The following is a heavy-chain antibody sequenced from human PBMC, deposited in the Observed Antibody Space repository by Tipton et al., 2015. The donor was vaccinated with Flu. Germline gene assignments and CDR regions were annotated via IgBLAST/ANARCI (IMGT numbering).Heavy chain of an antibody. CDR1: GGSVGSPYC. Sequence: LRLSCSVSGGSVGSPYCRGWVRQPPGKGLQWIGNICPGSPYYSSSLRSRVTISVARSKDQFSLRLTSVTAADTAVYFCARRDFSNYVSEPKNWFDFWGQGTLVTVSS. D-gene: IGHD4-11*01. V-gene: IGHV4-38-2*01. CDR2: ICPGSP. CDR3: ARRDFSNYVSEPKNWFDF. J-gene: IGHJ5*01.